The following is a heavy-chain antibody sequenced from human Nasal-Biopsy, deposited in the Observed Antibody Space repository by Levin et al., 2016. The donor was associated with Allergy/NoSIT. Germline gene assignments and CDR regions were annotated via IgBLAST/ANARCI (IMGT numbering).Heavy chain of an antibody. J-gene: IGHJ4*02. D-gene: IGHD3-10*01. CDR3: ARDAWGHDGSGTLEGGIDY. CDR1: GFTFSSRA. Sequence: GESLKISCVDSGFTFSSRAMHWVRQAPGKGLEWVALILYDGSKTYYSDSVKGRFTISRDTSQNTLYLQMNSLRVEDTAVYYCARDAWGHDGSGTLEGGIDYWGQGTLVSVSP. CDR2: ILYDGSKT. V-gene: IGHV3-30*03.